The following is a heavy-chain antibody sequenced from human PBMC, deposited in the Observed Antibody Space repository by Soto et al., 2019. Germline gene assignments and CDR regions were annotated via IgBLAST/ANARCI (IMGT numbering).Heavy chain of an antibody. CDR2: ITAGNGNT. D-gene: IGHD3-22*01. CDR3: ARAQRGVNYNDSSVYFDY. J-gene: IGHJ4*02. Sequence: ASVKVSCKASGYTFTSYAMHWVRQAPGQRLEWMGWITAGNGNTKYSQKFQGRVTITRDTSASTAYMELSSLRSEDTAVDYCARAQRGVNYNDSSVYFDYWGQGTLVTVSS. V-gene: IGHV1-3*01. CDR1: GYTFTSYA.